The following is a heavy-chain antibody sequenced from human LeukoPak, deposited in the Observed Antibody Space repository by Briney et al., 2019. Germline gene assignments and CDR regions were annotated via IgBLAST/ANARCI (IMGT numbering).Heavy chain of an antibody. CDR2: INPNSGGT. CDR1: GYSFTGYY. D-gene: IGHD5-24*01. J-gene: IGHJ4*02. V-gene: IGHV1-2*02. Sequence: ASVKVSCKASGYSFTGYYIHWVRQAPGQGLEWMGWINPNSGGTNYVQKFQGRVIMTRDTSISTAYMELSRLRSDDTAVYYCARGGATAVEEFDYWGQGTLVTVSS. CDR3: ARGGATAVEEFDY.